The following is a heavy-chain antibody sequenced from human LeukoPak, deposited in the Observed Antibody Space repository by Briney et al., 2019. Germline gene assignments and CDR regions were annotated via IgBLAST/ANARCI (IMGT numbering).Heavy chain of an antibody. CDR2: IGIDSGNT. CDR1: GFTFRDYS. Sequence: GGSLRLSCAASGFTFRDYSMNWVRQAPGKGLEWISYIGIDSGNTNYADSVKGRFTISGDKAKNSLYLQMNSLRVEDTAVYYCARDYKYALDNWGQGTLVTVSS. D-gene: IGHD5-24*01. CDR3: ARDYKYALDN. V-gene: IGHV3-48*01. J-gene: IGHJ4*02.